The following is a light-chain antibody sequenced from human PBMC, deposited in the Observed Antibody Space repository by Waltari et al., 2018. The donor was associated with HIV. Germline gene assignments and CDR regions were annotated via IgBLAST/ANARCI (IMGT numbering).Light chain of an antibody. CDR3: SSYINTDTLV. CDR1: SSHVGLYNL. V-gene: IGLV2-14*01. J-gene: IGLJ3*02. CDR2: GVG. Sequence: QSALTQPASVSGSLGPSITISCTGTSSHVGLYNLVSWYQQHPGKAPQLVIHGVGTRPSGVSDRFSGSKSGNTASLTISTLQAEDEADYYCSSYINTDTLVFGGGTKLTVL.